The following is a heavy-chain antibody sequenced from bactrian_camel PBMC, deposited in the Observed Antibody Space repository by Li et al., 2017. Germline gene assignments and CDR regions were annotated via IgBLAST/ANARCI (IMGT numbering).Heavy chain of an antibody. Sequence: HVQLVESGGGLVQPGGSLRLSCSVSGAVFKENYCLGWFRQAPGKGLERVSTINTSGDRPYYADSVKGRFTTSRDNAKNTVYLQMNSLKSEDTALYYCATVAGSFSDDYARARAYVYWGQGTQVTVS. D-gene: IGHD4*01. CDR3: ATVAGSFSDDYARARAYVY. CDR2: INTSGDRP. CDR1: GAVFKENYC. V-gene: IGHV3S1*01. J-gene: IGHJ4*01.